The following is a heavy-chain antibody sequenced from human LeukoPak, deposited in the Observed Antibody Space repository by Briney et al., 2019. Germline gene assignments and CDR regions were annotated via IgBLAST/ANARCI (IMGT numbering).Heavy chain of an antibody. Sequence: ASVKVSCKASGYKFISYGFSWVRQAPGQGLEWMGWISAYNGNTNYAQKLQGRVTMTTDTSTSTAYMELRSLKSDDTAVYYCARDSPYSNSSLGFDYWGQGTLVTVSS. CDR3: ARDSPYSNSSLGFDY. J-gene: IGHJ4*02. CDR1: GYKFISYG. CDR2: ISAYNGNT. V-gene: IGHV1-18*01. D-gene: IGHD6-13*01.